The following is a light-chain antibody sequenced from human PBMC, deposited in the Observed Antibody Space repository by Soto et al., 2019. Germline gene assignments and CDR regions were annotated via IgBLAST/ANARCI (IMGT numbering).Light chain of an antibody. Sequence: DIQMTPSPSSLSASVGDRVTITCRASQSINKYRNWYQQKPGKAPNLLINGASSLQSGVPSRCSGSGSGTDFPLTSSNLQPEDFATYYCQQTYSNHFTFGPGTKVDIK. CDR1: QSINKY. J-gene: IGKJ3*01. CDR3: QQTYSNHFT. V-gene: IGKV1-39*01. CDR2: GAS.